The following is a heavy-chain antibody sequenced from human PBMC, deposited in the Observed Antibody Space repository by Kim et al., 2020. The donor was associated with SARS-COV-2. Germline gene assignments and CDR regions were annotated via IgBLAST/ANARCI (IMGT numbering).Heavy chain of an antibody. Sequence: SETPSLTCTVSGGSISSSSYYWGWIRQPPGKGLEWIGSIYYSGSTYYNPSLKSRVTISVDTSKNQFSLKLSSVTAADTAVYYCARDRPGSYWDYFDYWGQGTLVTVSS. V-gene: IGHV4-39*07. CDR1: GGSISSSSYY. J-gene: IGHJ4*02. CDR2: IYYSGST. CDR3: ARDRPGSYWDYFDY. D-gene: IGHD1-26*01.